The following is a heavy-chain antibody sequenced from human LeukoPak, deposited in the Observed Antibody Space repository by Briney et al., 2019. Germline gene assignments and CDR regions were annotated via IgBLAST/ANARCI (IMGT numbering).Heavy chain of an antibody. CDR2: IKSKTDGGTT. V-gene: IGHV3-15*01. CDR3: TTQAYGDFDY. D-gene: IGHD4-17*01. J-gene: IGHJ4*02. CDR1: GFPLSNPW. Sequence: GGSFRPSCAPSGFPLSNPWMGWVRQVQGKGLGWVGRIKSKTDGGTTDYAAPVKGRFTISRDDSKNTLYLQMNSLKTEDTAVYYCTTQAYGDFDYWGQGTLVTVSS.